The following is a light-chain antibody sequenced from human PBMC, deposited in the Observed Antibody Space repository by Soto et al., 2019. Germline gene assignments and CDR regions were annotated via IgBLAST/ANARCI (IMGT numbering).Light chain of an antibody. CDR1: QSVSSN. V-gene: IGKV3-15*01. CDR2: GES. Sequence: EIVMTQSPATLSVSPGERATPSCRASQSVSSNLAWYQQKPGQAPRLLIYGESTRATGIPARFSGSGSGTEFTLTISSLQSEDFAVYYCQQYNNWRTFGQGTKVDIK. CDR3: QQYNNWRT. J-gene: IGKJ1*01.